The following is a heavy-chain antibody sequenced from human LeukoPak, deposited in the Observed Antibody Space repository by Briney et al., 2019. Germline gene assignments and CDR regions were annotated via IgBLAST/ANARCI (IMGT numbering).Heavy chain of an antibody. V-gene: IGHV3-7*01. CDR2: IKNDGSET. Sequence: GSLRLSCEGSGLTFSDYWMNWVRQAPGKGPEWVANIKNDGSETNYVDSVKGRFTISRDNARNSLYLQMNSLRAEDTAVYYCMGGMGWLSDYWGRGTLVTVSS. J-gene: IGHJ4*02. D-gene: IGHD6-19*01. CDR3: MGGMGWLSDY. CDR1: GLTFSDYW.